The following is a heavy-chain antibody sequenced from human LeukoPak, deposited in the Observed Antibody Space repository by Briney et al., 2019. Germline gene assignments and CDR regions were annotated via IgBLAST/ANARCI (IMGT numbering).Heavy chain of an antibody. Sequence: ASVKVSCKASGYTFTSYDINWVRQATGQGLEWMGWMNPNSGNTGYAQKFQGGVTMTRNTSISTAYMELSSLRSEDTAVYYCARGEYCSSTSCYVALYYYYGMDVWGQGTTVTVSS. CDR2: MNPNSGNT. CDR3: ARGEYCSSTSCYVALYYYYGMDV. CDR1: GYTFTSYD. V-gene: IGHV1-8*01. D-gene: IGHD2-2*01. J-gene: IGHJ6*02.